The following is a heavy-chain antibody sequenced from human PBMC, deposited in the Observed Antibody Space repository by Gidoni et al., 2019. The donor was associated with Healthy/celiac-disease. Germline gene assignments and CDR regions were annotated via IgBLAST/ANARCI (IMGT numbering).Heavy chain of an antibody. CDR1: GYTFPSYY. D-gene: IGHD6-6*01. CDR2: INPSGGST. Sequence: QVQLVQSGAEVKKPGASVKVSCKASGYTFPSYYMHWVRQAPGQGLEWMGIINPSGGSTSYAQKFQGRVTMTRDTSTSTVYMELSSLRSEDTAVYYCAKKSSIAARPGGFDYWGQGTLVTVSS. V-gene: IGHV1-46*01. CDR3: AKKSSIAARPGGFDY. J-gene: IGHJ4*02.